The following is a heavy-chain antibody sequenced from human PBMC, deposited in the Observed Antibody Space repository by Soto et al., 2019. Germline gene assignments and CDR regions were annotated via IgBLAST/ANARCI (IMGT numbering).Heavy chain of an antibody. CDR1: GGSISSGSYY. Sequence: SETLSLTCTVSGGSISSGSYYWSWIRQHPGKGLEWIGYIFYSGSTYYNPSLKSRVTISVDTSKNQFSLKLSSVTAADTAVYSCAREDWGSLDYWGQGTLVPVSS. J-gene: IGHJ4*02. CDR2: IFYSGST. CDR3: AREDWGSLDY. D-gene: IGHD7-27*01. V-gene: IGHV4-31*03.